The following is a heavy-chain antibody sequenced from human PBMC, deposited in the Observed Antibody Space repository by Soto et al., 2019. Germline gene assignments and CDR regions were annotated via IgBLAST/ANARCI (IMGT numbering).Heavy chain of an antibody. V-gene: IGHV3-74*01. CDR1: GFTFSSYW. J-gene: IGHJ4*02. Sequence: EVQLVESGGGLVQPGGSLRLSCAASGFTFSSYWMHWVRHVPGKGLVWVSRMNGDGTSTNCADSVKGRFTISRDNAKNTLYLQMDNLRPDDTALYYCARSTSATFNFWGQGTLVTVSS. CDR2: MNGDGTST. D-gene: IGHD1-1*01. CDR3: ARSTSATFNF.